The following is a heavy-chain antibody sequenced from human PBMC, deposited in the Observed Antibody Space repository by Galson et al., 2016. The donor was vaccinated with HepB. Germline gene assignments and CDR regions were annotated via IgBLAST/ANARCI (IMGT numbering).Heavy chain of an antibody. J-gene: IGHJ4*02. CDR3: ANSLYMVTFGGGFDY. CDR1: GFTFSTHA. V-gene: IGHV3-23*01. CDR2: ISGNGGRT. Sequence: SLRLSRAASGFTFSTHALSWVRQAPGKGLEWVSTISGNGGRTYYADSVKGRFTISRDNSKNSLYLQMHSLRAEDTAVYYCANSLYMVTFGGGFDYWGQGTLVTVSS. D-gene: IGHD3-16*01.